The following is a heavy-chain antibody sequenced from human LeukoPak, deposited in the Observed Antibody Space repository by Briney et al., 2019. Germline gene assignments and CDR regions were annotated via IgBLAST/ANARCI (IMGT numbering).Heavy chain of an antibody. CDR2: ISGSGGST. J-gene: IGHJ3*02. D-gene: IGHD4-17*01. CDR3: AKGRGDFDAFDI. CDR1: GFTFSSFA. V-gene: IGHV3-23*01. Sequence: GGSLRLSCAASGFTFSSFAMSWVRPAPGEGLEWVSAISGSGGSTYYADSVKGRFTISRDNSKNTLYLQMNSLRAEDTAVYYCAKGRGDFDAFDIWGQGTMVTVSS.